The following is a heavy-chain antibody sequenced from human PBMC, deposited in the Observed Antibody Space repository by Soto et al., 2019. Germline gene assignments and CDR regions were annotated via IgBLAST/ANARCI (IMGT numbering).Heavy chain of an antibody. D-gene: IGHD6-13*01. Sequence: ASVKVSCKASGYTFTSYYMHWVRQAPGQGLEWMGIINPSGGSTSYAQKFQGRVTMTRDTSTSTVYMEPSSLRSEDTAVYYCARGIAAGTKSAAFDIWGQGTMVTVS. CDR2: INPSGGST. CDR3: ARGIAAGTKSAAFDI. CDR1: GYTFTSYY. J-gene: IGHJ3*02. V-gene: IGHV1-46*01.